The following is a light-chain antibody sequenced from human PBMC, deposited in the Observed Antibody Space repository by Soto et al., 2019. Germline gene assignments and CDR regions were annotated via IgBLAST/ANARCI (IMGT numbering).Light chain of an antibody. Sequence: QSALTQPASVSGSPGQSITISCTGTSSDVGGYNYVSWYQQHPGKAPKLMIYDVNNRPSGVSDRFSGSKSGNTASLTISGRQAEDEADYYCSSYTTTSTLYVFGTGTKLTVL. CDR2: DVN. J-gene: IGLJ1*01. CDR3: SSYTTTSTLYV. V-gene: IGLV2-14*01. CDR1: SSDVGGYNY.